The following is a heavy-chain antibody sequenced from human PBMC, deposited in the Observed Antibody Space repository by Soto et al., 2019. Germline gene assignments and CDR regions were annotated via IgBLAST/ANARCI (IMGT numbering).Heavy chain of an antibody. Sequence: QITLKESGPTLVKPTQTLTLTCTFSGFSLSTSGVGVGWIRQPPGKALEWLALIYWDDDKRYSPSLKSRLTITKDTSKNQVVLTMTNMDPVDTATYYCARTPSGSYYENWFDPWGQGTLVTVSS. V-gene: IGHV2-5*02. D-gene: IGHD1-26*01. CDR2: IYWDDDK. CDR1: GFSLSTSGVG. CDR3: ARTPSGSYYENWFDP. J-gene: IGHJ5*02.